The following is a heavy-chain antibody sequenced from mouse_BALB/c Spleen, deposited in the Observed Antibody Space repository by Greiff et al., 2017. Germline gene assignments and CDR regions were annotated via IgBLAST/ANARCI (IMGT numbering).Heavy chain of an antibody. J-gene: IGHJ2*01. V-gene: IGHV3-6*02. CDR1: GYSITSGYY. CDR2: ISYDGSN. D-gene: IGHD2-4*01. Sequence: DVQLQDSGPGLVKPSQSLSLTCSVTGYSITSGYYWNWIRQFPGNKLEWMGYISYDGSNNYNPSLKNRISITRDTSKNQFFLKLNSVTTEDTATYYCARYDYGLPFDYWGQGTTLTVSS. CDR3: ARYDYGLPFDY.